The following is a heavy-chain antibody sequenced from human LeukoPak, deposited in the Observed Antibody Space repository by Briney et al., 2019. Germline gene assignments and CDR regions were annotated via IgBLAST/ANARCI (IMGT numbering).Heavy chain of an antibody. J-gene: IGHJ4*02. CDR3: ARDPTQRLVVPDY. V-gene: IGHV3-48*01. CDR2: ISSSSSTI. Sequence: PGGSLRLSCAASGFTFSSYEMNWVRQAPGKGLEWVSYISSSSSTIYYADSVKGRFTISRDNAKNSLYLQMNSLRAEDTAVYYCARDPTQRLVVPDYWGQGTLVTVSA. CDR1: GFTFSSYE. D-gene: IGHD6-6*01.